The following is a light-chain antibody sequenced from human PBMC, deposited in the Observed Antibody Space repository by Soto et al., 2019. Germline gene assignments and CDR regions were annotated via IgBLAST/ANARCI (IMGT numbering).Light chain of an antibody. J-gene: IGKJ1*01. CDR3: EEHCYSARR. CDR2: DAS. V-gene: IGKV3-20*01. CDR1: QYLTNNY. Sequence: EIVLTHSPGTLSLSPGERATLSCRASQYLTNNYLAWYQQKPGQAHRLVIYDASSRATGIADRFSASGSGTEFRRTISRLELEDCAVYFCEEHCYSARRFGQGTKVDIK.